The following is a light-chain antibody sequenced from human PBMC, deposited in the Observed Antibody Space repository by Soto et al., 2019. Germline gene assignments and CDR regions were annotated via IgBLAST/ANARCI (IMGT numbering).Light chain of an antibody. V-gene: IGLV1-44*01. J-gene: IGLJ1*01. CDR3: ATWHDSFYV. CDR1: SSNIGGNS. Sequence: QSVMTQPPSVSAAPGQKVTISCSGSSSNIGGNSVSWYQQLPGTAPKLLIYTNNQRPSGVPDRFSGSKSGTSASLAISGLQSEDEADYYCATWHDSFYVFGTGTKVTVL. CDR2: TNN.